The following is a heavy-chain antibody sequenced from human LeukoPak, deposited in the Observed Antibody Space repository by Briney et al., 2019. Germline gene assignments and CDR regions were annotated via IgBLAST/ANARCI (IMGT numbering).Heavy chain of an antibody. Sequence: KPSETLSLTCTVSGGSISSYYWSWIRQPPGKGLEWIGYIYYSGSTNYNPSLKSRVTISVDTSKNQFSLKLSSVTAADTAVYYCARDGHDSSGYYLSYFDYWGQGTLVIVSS. D-gene: IGHD3-22*01. CDR2: IYYSGST. V-gene: IGHV4-59*01. CDR3: ARDGHDSSGYYLSYFDY. J-gene: IGHJ4*02. CDR1: GGSISSYY.